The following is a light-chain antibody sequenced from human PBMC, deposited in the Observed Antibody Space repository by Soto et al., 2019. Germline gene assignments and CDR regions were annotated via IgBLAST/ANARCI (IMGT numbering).Light chain of an antibody. CDR1: SSNIGAGYD. Sequence: QSVLTQPPSVSGAPGQRVTISCTGSSSNIGAGYDVHWYQQLPGTAPKLLIYGDSNRPSGVPDRFSGSKSGTSTSLAITGLQAEDEADYYCQSYDNSLRGSLFGTGTKLTVL. CDR2: GDS. V-gene: IGLV1-40*01. J-gene: IGLJ1*01. CDR3: QSYDNSLRGSL.